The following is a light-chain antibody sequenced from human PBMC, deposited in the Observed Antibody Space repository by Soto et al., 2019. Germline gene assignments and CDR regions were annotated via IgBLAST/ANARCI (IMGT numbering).Light chain of an antibody. J-gene: IGLJ1*01. Sequence: QSALNQPASVSGSPGQSITISCTGTSSVVGGYNYVSWYQHHPGEAPKVMIYDVGDRPSGVSNRFSGSKSGNTASLTISGLQAEDEADYYCCSFTSSNLYVFGTGTKVTVL. CDR1: SSVVGGYNY. CDR3: CSFTSSNLYV. CDR2: DVG. V-gene: IGLV2-14*03.